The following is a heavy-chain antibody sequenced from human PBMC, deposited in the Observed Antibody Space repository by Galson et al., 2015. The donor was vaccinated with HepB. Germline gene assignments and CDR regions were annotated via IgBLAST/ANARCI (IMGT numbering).Heavy chain of an antibody. D-gene: IGHD2-2*01. V-gene: IGHV4-30-4*01. CDR2: IYHSGVT. CDR1: GDSIISPHYY. Sequence: TLSLTCTVSGDSIISPHYYWSWIRQPPGKGLEWIAYIYHSGVTNYNPSLESRVTISVDTSKNHFSLKLNSVTAADTAVYYCARSYCSPISCSRIGVSDSWGQGTLVTVSS. J-gene: IGHJ4*02. CDR3: ARSYCSPISCSRIGVSDS.